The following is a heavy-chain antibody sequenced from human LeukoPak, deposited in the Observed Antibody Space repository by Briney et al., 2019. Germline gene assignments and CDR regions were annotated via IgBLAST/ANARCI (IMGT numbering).Heavy chain of an antibody. CDR2: ISSSSSYI. CDR1: GFTFSSYS. J-gene: IGHJ2*01. Sequence: GGSLRLSCAASGFTFSSYSMNWVRQAPGKGLEWVSSISSSSSYIYYADSVKGRFTISRDNAKNSLYLQMNSLRAEDTAVYYCAREGYCSGGSCYSRDWYFDLWGRGTLVTVPS. D-gene: IGHD2-15*01. CDR3: AREGYCSGGSCYSRDWYFDL. V-gene: IGHV3-21*01.